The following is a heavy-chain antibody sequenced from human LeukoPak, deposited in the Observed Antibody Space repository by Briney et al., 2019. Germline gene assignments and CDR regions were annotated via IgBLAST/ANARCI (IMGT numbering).Heavy chain of an antibody. J-gene: IGHJ3*02. Sequence: PSETLSLTCTVSGGSISSYYCSWIRQPAGKGLEWIGRIYTSGSTNYNPSLKSRVTMSVDTSKNQFSLKLSSVTAADTAVYYCARAPKRHYYDSSGYEDAFDIWGQGTMVTVSS. CDR3: ARAPKRHYYDSSGYEDAFDI. D-gene: IGHD3-22*01. V-gene: IGHV4-4*07. CDR1: GGSISSYY. CDR2: IYTSGST.